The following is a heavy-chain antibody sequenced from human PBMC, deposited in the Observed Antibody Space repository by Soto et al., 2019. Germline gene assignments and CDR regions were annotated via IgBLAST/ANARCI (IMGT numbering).Heavy chain of an antibody. Sequence: PGGSLRLSCVASGFTFSSYWMHWLRQAPGRELVWVSDIDTDGNSRNYADSVKGRFTISRDNAKNTLYLQMNSLTAEDTAVYFWASLSAPVDFWGRGTLVTVSS. CDR1: GFTFSSYW. D-gene: IGHD2-2*01. J-gene: IGHJ4*02. CDR3: ASLSAPVDF. V-gene: IGHV3-74*01. CDR2: IDTDGNSR.